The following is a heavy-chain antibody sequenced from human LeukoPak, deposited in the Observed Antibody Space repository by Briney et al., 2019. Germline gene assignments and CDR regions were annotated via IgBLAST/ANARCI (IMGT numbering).Heavy chain of an antibody. CDR1: GFTFSSYS. V-gene: IGHV3-21*01. D-gene: IGHD4-23*01. CDR3: ARDLGGNWDY. Sequence: GGSLRLSCAASGFTFSSYSMNWVRQAPGKGLEWVSSIGSSSTYIYYAHSVKGRFTISRDNAKSSLFLQMNSLRVEDTAVYYCARDLGGNWDYWGQGTLVTVSS. CDR2: IGSSSTYI. J-gene: IGHJ4*02.